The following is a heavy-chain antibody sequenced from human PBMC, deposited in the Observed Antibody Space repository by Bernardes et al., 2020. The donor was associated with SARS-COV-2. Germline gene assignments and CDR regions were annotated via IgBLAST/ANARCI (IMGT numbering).Heavy chain of an antibody. Sequence: ASVKVSCKASGYTFTGYYMHWVRQAPGQGLEWMGWINPNSGGTNYAQKFQGRVTMTRDTSISTAYMELSRLRSDDTAVYYCARVRLLPLDYGDYYSGYYYYGMDVWGQGTLVTVSS. CDR3: ARVRLLPLDYGDYYSGYYYYGMDV. CDR2: INPNSGGT. V-gene: IGHV1-2*02. D-gene: IGHD4-17*01. J-gene: IGHJ6*02. CDR1: GYTFTGYY.